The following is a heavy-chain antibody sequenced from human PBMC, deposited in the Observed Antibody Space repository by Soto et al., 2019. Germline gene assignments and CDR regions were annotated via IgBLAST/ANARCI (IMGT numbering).Heavy chain of an antibody. CDR1: GFTFSDYY. CDR3: ARVGGDYYDSSGYYPPDY. CDR2: ISSSSSYT. Sequence: PGGSLRLSCAASGFTFSDYYMSWIRQAPGKGLEWVSYISSSSSYTNYADSVKGRFTISRDNAKNSLYLQMNSLRAEDTAVYYWARVGGDYYDSSGYYPPDYWGQGTLVTVSS. J-gene: IGHJ4*02. D-gene: IGHD3-22*01. V-gene: IGHV3-11*06.